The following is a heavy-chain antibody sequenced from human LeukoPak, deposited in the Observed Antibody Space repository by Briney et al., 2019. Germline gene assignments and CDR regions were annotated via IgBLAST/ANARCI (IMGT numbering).Heavy chain of an antibody. V-gene: IGHV4-34*01. CDR2: INHSGST. J-gene: IGHJ4*02. D-gene: IGHD6-19*01. Sequence: SETLSLTCAVYGGSFSSYYWSWIRQPPGKGLEWIGEINHSGSTNYNPSLKSRVTISVDTSKNQFSLKLSSVTAADTAVYYCARVRYSSGWVYWGQGTLVTVSS. CDR1: GGSFSSYY. CDR3: ARVRYSSGWVY.